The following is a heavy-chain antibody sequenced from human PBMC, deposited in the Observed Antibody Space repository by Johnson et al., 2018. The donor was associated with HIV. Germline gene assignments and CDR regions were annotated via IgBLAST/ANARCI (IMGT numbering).Heavy chain of an antibody. D-gene: IGHD6-6*01. CDR3: ARVRQLVRYAFDI. Sequence: QMLLVESGGGVVQPGRSLRLSCAASGFTFSSYAMHWVRQAPGKGLEWVAVISYDGSNKYYADSVKGRFTISRDNSKNTLYLQMNSLRAEDTAVYYCARVRQLVRYAFDIWGQGTMVTVSS. CDR1: GFTFSSYA. V-gene: IGHV3-30*04. CDR2: ISYDGSNK. J-gene: IGHJ3*02.